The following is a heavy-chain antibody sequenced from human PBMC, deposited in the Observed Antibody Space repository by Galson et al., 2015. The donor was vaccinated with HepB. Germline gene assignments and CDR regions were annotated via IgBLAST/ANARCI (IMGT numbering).Heavy chain of an antibody. Sequence: ETLSLTCAVYGGSFSGYYWSWIRRPPGKGLEWIGEINHSGGTNYNPSLKSRVTISVDTSKNQFSLKLSSVTAADTAVYYCARGGAVAVFLLFRLNAFDIWGQGTMVTVSS. CDR2: INHSGGT. J-gene: IGHJ3*02. CDR3: ARGGAVAVFLLFRLNAFDI. V-gene: IGHV4-34*01. D-gene: IGHD6-19*01. CDR1: GGSFSGYY.